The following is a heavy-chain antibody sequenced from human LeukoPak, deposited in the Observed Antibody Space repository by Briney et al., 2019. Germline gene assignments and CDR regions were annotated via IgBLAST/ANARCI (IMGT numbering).Heavy chain of an antibody. D-gene: IGHD2-15*01. CDR1: GFTFSSYW. CDR2: IKQDGSEK. V-gene: IGHV3-7*01. J-gene: IGHJ6*02. CDR3: ARQVQVARNYYYGMDV. Sequence: GGSLRLSCAASGFTFSSYWMSWVRQAPGKGLEWVANIKQDGSEKYYVDSVKGRFTISRDNAKNSLYLQMNSLRAEDTAVYYCARQVQVARNYYYGMDVWGQGTTVTVSS.